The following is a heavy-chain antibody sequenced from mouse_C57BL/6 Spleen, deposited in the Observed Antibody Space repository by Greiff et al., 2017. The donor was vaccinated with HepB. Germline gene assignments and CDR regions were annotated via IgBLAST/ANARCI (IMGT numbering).Heavy chain of an antibody. J-gene: IGHJ2*01. V-gene: IGHV1-82*01. CDR3: ARDGYYDEDYFDY. D-gene: IGHD2-4*01. Sequence: QVQLQQSGPELVKPGASAKISCKASGYAFSSSWMNWVKQRPGKGLEWIGRIYPGDGDTNYNGKFKGKATLTADKSSSTAYMQLSSLTSEDSAVYFCARDGYYDEDYFDYWGQGTTLTVSS. CDR2: IYPGDGDT. CDR1: GYAFSSSW.